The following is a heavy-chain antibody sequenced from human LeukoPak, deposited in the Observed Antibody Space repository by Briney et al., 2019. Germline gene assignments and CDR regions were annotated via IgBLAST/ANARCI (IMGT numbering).Heavy chain of an antibody. CDR2: IYHSGST. CDR3: ARTMRGITIFGVVTPPGFDY. Sequence: SQTLSLTCTVSGGSISSYYWSWIRQPPGKGLEWIGYIYHSGSTYYNPSLKSRVTISVDRSKNQFSLKLSSVTAADTAVYYCARTMRGITIFGVVTPPGFDYWGQGTLVTVSS. J-gene: IGHJ4*02. CDR1: GGSISSYY. D-gene: IGHD3-3*01. V-gene: IGHV4-59*12.